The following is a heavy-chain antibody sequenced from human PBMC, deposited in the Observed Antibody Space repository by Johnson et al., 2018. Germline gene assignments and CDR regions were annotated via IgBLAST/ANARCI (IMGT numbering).Heavy chain of an antibody. CDR2: ISYDGSNK. J-gene: IGHJ1*01. Sequence: VQLVESGGGVVQPGRSLRLSCAASGFTFSSYGMHWVRQAPGKGLEWVAVISYDGSNKYYADSVKGRFTISRDNSKNTLYLQMNSLRAEDTAGYYCARDTELDYYDSSGYYVGYFQHWGQGTLVTVSS. CDR3: ARDTELDYYDSSGYYVGYFQH. V-gene: IGHV3-30*03. CDR1: GFTFSSYG. D-gene: IGHD3-22*01.